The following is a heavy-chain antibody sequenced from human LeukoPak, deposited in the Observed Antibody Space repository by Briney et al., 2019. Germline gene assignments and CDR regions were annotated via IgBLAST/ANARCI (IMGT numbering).Heavy chain of an antibody. CDR2: IIPIFGTA. V-gene: IGHV1-69*06. CDR3: ATDTRGSSWYFDY. J-gene: IGHJ4*02. Sequence: SVKVSCKASGGTFSSYAISWVRQAPGQGLEWMGGIIPIFGTANYAQKFQGRVTMTEDTSTDTAYMELSSLRSEDTAVYYCATDTRGSSWYFDYWGQGTLVTVSS. CDR1: GGTFSSYA. D-gene: IGHD6-13*01.